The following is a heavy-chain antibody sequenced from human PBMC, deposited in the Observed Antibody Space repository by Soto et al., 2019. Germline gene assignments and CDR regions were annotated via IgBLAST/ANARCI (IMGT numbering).Heavy chain of an antibody. CDR1: GFTFSSYA. V-gene: IGHV3-23*01. Sequence: GGSLRLSCAASGFTFSSYAMSWVRQAPGKGLEWVSAISGSGGSTYYADSVKGRFTISRDNSKNTLYLQMNSLRAEDTAVYYWAKAGVLTGDPDAFDIWGQGTMVTVSS. J-gene: IGHJ3*02. CDR2: ISGSGGST. CDR3: AKAGVLTGDPDAFDI. D-gene: IGHD7-27*01.